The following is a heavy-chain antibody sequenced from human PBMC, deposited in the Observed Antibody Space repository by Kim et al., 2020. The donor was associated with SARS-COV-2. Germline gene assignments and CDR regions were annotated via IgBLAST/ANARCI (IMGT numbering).Heavy chain of an antibody. Sequence: SETLSLTCAVYGGSFSGYYWSWIRQPPGKGLEWIGEINHSGSTNYNPSLKSRVTISVDTSKNQFSLKLSSVTAADTAVYYCARGVYVDFWSGYSYGMDVWGQGTTVTVSS. J-gene: IGHJ6*02. D-gene: IGHD3-3*01. V-gene: IGHV4-34*01. CDR2: INHSGST. CDR1: GGSFSGYY. CDR3: ARGVYVDFWSGYSYGMDV.